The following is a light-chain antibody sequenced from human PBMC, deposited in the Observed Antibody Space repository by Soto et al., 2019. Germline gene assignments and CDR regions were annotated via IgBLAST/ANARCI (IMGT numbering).Light chain of an antibody. CDR3: SSYAGSNILV. V-gene: IGLV2-8*01. J-gene: IGLJ2*01. CDR2: EVS. CDR1: SSDVGGYDY. Sequence: QSALTQPPSASGSPGQSVTISCTGTSSDVGGYDYVSWYQQHPGKAPKLMIYEVSKRPSGVPDRFSGSKSGNTASLTVSGLQAEDEADYYCSSYAGSNILVFGGGTKVT.